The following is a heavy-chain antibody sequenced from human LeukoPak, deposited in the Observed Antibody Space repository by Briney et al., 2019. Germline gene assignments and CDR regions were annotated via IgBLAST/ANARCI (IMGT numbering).Heavy chain of an antibody. V-gene: IGHV5-51*01. D-gene: IGHD4-17*01. Sequence: GESLKISCKGSGYSFTSYWIGWVRQMPGKGLEWMGIICPGDSDTRYSPSFQGQVTISADKSISTAYLQWSSLKASDTAMYYCARDRGRGDYGFDAFDIWGQGTMVTVSS. CDR1: GYSFTSYW. CDR3: ARDRGRGDYGFDAFDI. CDR2: ICPGDSDT. J-gene: IGHJ3*02.